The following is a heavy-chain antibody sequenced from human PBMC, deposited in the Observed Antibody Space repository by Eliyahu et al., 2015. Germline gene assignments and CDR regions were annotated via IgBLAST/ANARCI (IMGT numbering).Heavy chain of an antibody. CDR2: IIPLFGTA. D-gene: IGHD3-22*01. Sequence: QVQLVQSGAEVKKPGSSVKVSCKAFGGTFRSSAISWVRQAPGQGLEWMGGIIPLFGTANYAQKFQGRVTISADASTNTVNMELRSLRSDDTAIYYCARGPDTTTYYYFYWGQGTLVTVSS. CDR1: GGTFRSSA. V-gene: IGHV1-69*01. J-gene: IGHJ4*02. CDR3: ARGPDTTTYYYFY.